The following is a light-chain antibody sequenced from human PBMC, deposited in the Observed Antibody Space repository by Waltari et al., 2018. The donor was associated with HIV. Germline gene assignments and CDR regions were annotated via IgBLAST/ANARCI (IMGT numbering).Light chain of an antibody. CDR2: DNN. J-gene: IGLJ2*01. CDR1: HSNLGHNY. Sequence: QSVLTQPPSVSAAPGQKVTLSCSGSHSNLGHNYVSWYQQLPGTAPKPLIYDNNKRPAGIPDRFSGSKSGTSATLGITGLQTGDEADYYCGTWDSSLSAGVFGGGTKLTVL. CDR3: GTWDSSLSAGV. V-gene: IGLV1-51*01.